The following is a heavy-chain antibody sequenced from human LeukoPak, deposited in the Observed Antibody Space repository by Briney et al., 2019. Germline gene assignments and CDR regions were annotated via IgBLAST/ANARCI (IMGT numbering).Heavy chain of an antibody. CDR2: INPDSGGT. Sequence: ASVKVSCKASVYTFSGYYIHWVRLAPGQGLEWMGWINPDSGGTKYLQKFQGRVTMTRDTSINIAYMELSRLRSDDTAVYFCARGPFRNVDTAMVASRFDPWGQGTLVTVSS. D-gene: IGHD5-18*01. J-gene: IGHJ5*02. CDR1: VYTFSGYY. V-gene: IGHV1-2*02. CDR3: ARGPFRNVDTAMVASRFDP.